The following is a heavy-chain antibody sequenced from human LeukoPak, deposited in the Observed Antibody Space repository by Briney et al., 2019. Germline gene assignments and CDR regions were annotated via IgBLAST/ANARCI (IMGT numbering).Heavy chain of an antibody. D-gene: IGHD6-13*01. V-gene: IGHV4-61*02. J-gene: IGHJ3*02. CDR1: GGSISSGSYY. Sequence: SQTLSLTCTVSGGSISSGSYYWSWIRQPAGKRLEWIGRIYTSGSTNYNPSLKSRVTISVDTSKNQFSLKLSSVTAADTDVYYCARDRIAAAHDAFDIWGQGTMVTVSS. CDR2: IYTSGST. CDR3: ARDRIAAAHDAFDI.